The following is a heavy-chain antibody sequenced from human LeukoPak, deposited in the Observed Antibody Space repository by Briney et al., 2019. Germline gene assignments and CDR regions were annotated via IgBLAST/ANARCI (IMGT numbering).Heavy chain of an antibody. CDR1: GFTFDDYA. Sequence: PGGSLRLSCAASGFTFDDYAMHWVRQAPGKGLEWASLISWDGGSTYYADSVKGRFTISRDNSKNSLYLQMNSLRAEDTALYYCAKDISQRCSGGSCYSDVVFQHWGQGTLVTVSS. D-gene: IGHD2-15*01. J-gene: IGHJ1*01. CDR3: AKDISQRCSGGSCYSDVVFQH. CDR2: ISWDGGST. V-gene: IGHV3-43D*04.